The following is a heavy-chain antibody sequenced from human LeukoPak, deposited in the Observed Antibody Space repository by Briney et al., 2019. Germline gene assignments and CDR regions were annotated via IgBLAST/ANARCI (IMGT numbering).Heavy chain of an antibody. V-gene: IGHV1-69*13. CDR3: ARVRTGESSGWFYFDY. Sequence: SVKVSCKASGGTFSGYAITWVRQAPGQGLEWMGGIITVSGTTYYAQYFQARVTITADESTSTAYMELSSLRSEDTAVYYCARVRTGESSGWFYFDYWGQGTLVTVSS. D-gene: IGHD6-19*01. CDR1: GGTFSGYA. CDR2: IITVSGTT. J-gene: IGHJ4*02.